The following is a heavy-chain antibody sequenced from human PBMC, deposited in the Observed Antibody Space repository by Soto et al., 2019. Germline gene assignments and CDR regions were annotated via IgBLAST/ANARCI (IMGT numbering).Heavy chain of an antibody. Sequence: GGALRLSCAASGFTFSSYGMHWVRQAPGKGLEWVAVIWYDGSNKYYADSVKGRFTISRDNSKNTLYLQMNSLRAEDTAVYYCARGPYSSGWYMTYLYYFDYWGQGTLVTVSS. CDR2: IWYDGSNK. J-gene: IGHJ4*02. V-gene: IGHV3-33*01. CDR3: ARGPYSSGWYMTYLYYFDY. D-gene: IGHD6-19*01. CDR1: GFTFSSYG.